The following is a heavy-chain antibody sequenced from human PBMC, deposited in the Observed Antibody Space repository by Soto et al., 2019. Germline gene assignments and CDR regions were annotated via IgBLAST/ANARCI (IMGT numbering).Heavy chain of an antibody. J-gene: IGHJ3*02. D-gene: IGHD5-18*01. Sequence: ASVKVSCKASGYTFTSYAMHWVRQAPGQRLEWMGWINAGNGNTKYSQKFQGRVTITRDTSASTAYMELSSLRSEDTAVYYCERGKPRNVDTNDAFDIWGQGTMVTVSS. CDR3: ERGKPRNVDTNDAFDI. CDR1: GYTFTSYA. CDR2: INAGNGNT. V-gene: IGHV1-3*01.